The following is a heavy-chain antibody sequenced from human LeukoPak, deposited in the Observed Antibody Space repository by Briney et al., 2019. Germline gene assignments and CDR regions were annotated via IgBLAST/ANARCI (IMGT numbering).Heavy chain of an antibody. V-gene: IGHV3-30*02. CDR2: IRYDGTNQ. CDR3: VKDVTNWFDP. CDR1: GFTFSNYG. Sequence: GGSLRLSCAASGFTFSNYGMDWVRQATGKGLEWVTFIRYDGTNQQYVDSVKGRFTISRDNSKNTLYLQMNSLRVEDTAVYYCVKDVTNWFDPWGQGTLVTVSS. D-gene: IGHD2-21*02. J-gene: IGHJ5*02.